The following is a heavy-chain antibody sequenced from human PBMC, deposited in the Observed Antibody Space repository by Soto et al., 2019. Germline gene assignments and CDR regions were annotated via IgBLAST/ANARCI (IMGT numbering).Heavy chain of an antibody. CDR1: GGPISGYY. CDR2: IFYSGTT. D-gene: IGHD6-19*01. CDR3: ARVGSSGWSPDY. J-gene: IGHJ4*02. Sequence: PSETLSLTCTVSGGPISGYYWTWIRLPPGKGLEWIGYIFYSGTTNYNPSLQSRVTISVDTSKNQFSLKLNSVTAADTAVYFCARVGSSGWSPDYWGQGTPVTVSS. V-gene: IGHV4-59*01.